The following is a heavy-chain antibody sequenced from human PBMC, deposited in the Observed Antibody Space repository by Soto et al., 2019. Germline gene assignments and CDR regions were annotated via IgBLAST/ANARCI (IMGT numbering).Heavy chain of an antibody. CDR3: ARRGEITMVRGVIISYYYYYMDV. CDR1: GYTFTSYG. J-gene: IGHJ6*03. D-gene: IGHD3-10*01. V-gene: IGHV1-18*01. CDR2: ISAYNGNT. Sequence: ASVKVSCKASGYTFTSYGISWVRQAPGQGLEWMGWISAYNGNTNYAQKLQGRVTMTTDTSTSTAYMELRSLRSDDTAVYYCARRGEITMVRGVIISYYYYYMDVWGKGTTVTVSS.